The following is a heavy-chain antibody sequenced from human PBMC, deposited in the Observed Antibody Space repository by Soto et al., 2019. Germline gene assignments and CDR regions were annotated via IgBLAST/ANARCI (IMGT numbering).Heavy chain of an antibody. CDR1: GFTFSSYA. D-gene: IGHD2-21*02. V-gene: IGHV3-23*01. CDR2: ISGSGGST. J-gene: IGHJ4*02. Sequence: GGSLRLSCAASGFTFSSYAMSWVRQAPGKGLEWVSAISGSGGSTYYADSVKGRFTISRDNSKNTLYLQMNSLRAEDTVVYYCAKVGGNSGYYFDYWGQGTLVTVSS. CDR3: AKVGGNSGYYFDY.